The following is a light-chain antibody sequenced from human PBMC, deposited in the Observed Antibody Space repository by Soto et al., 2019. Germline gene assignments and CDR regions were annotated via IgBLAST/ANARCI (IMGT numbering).Light chain of an antibody. CDR2: VAS. CDR3: QHFNDYPLT. Sequence: AIQLTQSPSSLSASVGDRVTITCRASQDIRNSLVWYQQKPGKAPKLLIYVASTLQNGVPSRFSVSGSGADFTLTISSLQPEDFATYFCQHFNDYPLTFGQGTRLEIK. J-gene: IGKJ5*01. V-gene: IGKV1D-13*01. CDR1: QDIRNS.